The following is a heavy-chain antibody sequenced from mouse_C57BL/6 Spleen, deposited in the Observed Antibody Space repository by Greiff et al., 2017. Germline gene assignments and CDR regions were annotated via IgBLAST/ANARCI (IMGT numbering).Heavy chain of an antibody. CDR3: ARRDDGYSHFDY. Sequence: EVMLVESGGGLVKPGGSLKLSCAASGFTFSDYGMHWVRQAPEKRLEWVAYISSGSGTIYYADTVKGRFTISRDNAKNTLFLQMTSLRSEDTAMYYCARRDDGYSHFDYWGQGTTLTVSS. CDR1: GFTFSDYG. V-gene: IGHV5-17*01. CDR2: ISSGSGTI. J-gene: IGHJ2*01. D-gene: IGHD2-3*01.